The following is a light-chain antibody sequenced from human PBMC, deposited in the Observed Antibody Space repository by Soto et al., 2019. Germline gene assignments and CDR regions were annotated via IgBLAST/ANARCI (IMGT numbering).Light chain of an antibody. Sequence: QSALTQPPSASGSPGQSVTISCTGTSSDVGAYNYVSWYQQYPGKAPKLMIYEVSKRPSGVPDRFSGSKSGNTASLTVSGLQAEDEAAYHCTSYVPSDIWVFGGGTKVTVL. CDR2: EVS. CDR1: SSDVGAYNY. V-gene: IGLV2-8*01. J-gene: IGLJ3*02. CDR3: TSYVPSDIWV.